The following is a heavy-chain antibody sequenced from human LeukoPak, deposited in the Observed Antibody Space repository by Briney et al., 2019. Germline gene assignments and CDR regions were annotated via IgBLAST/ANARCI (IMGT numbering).Heavy chain of an antibody. J-gene: IGHJ6*04. CDR1: GGSISSSNW. D-gene: IGHD6-13*01. V-gene: IGHV4-4*02. Sequence: SGTLSLTCAVSGGSISSSNWWSWVRQPPGKGLEWIGEIYHSGSTNYNPSLKSRVTISVDKSKNQFSLELSSVTAADTAVYYCARVSIAAGSRSSYYGMDVWGKGTTVTVSS. CDR3: ARVSIAAGSRSSYYGMDV. CDR2: IYHSGST.